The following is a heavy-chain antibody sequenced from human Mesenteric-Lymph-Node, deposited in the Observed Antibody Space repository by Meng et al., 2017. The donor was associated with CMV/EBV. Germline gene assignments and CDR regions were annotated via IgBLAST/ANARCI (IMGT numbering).Heavy chain of an antibody. CDR2: ISSSSSYI. CDR1: GFTLTNYA. Sequence: GESLKISCAVSGFTLTNYAVHWVRQAPGKGLEWVSSISSSSSYIYYADSVKGRFTISRDNAKNSLYLQMNSLRAEDTAVYYCARNYYPDYWGQGTLVTVSS. V-gene: IGHV3-21*01. CDR3: ARNYYPDY. D-gene: IGHD1-7*01. J-gene: IGHJ4*02.